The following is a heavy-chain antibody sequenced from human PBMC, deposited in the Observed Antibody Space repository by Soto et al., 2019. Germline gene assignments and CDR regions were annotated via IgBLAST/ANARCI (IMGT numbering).Heavy chain of an antibody. CDR1: GFTFSYFS. Sequence: EVQLLESGGGLVQPGGPLRLSCAASGFTFSYFSLAWVRQTPGKGLEWVSGMRIGDAKTFYIDSVRGRFTVSRDSVKNTVDLQMNSLRAEDTALDYCARWDGYAELWGQGTLVTVSS. J-gene: IGHJ4*02. D-gene: IGHD5-12*01. CDR3: ARWDGYAEL. CDR2: MRIGDAKT. V-gene: IGHV3-23*01.